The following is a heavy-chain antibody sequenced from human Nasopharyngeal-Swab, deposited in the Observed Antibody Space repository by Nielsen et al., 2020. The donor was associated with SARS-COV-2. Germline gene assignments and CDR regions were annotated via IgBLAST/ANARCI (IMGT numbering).Heavy chain of an antibody. CDR2: ISHNGNA. V-gene: IGHV4-4*02. J-gene: IGHJ4*02. CDR1: GGSISSSYW. CDR3: ARSRRGAFDY. Sequence: SETLSLTCAVSGGSISSSYWWSWVRQPPGKWLEWIGEISHNGNANYHPSLKSRVTISLDESRNQFSLNLNSVTAADTAVYYCARSRRGAFDYWGQGTLVTVSS. D-gene: IGHD2-2*01.